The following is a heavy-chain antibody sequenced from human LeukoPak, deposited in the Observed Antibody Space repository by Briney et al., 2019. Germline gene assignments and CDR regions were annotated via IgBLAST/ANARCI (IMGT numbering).Heavy chain of an antibody. CDR3: ARGPTGSSNWFDP. Sequence: GGSLRLSCAASGFTFSDYFMNWIRQAPGKGLEWVSHISRSGSIIYYADSVKGRFTISRDNAKNSLYLQMNSLRAEDTAVYYCARGPTGSSNWFDPWGQGTLVTVS. V-gene: IGHV3-11*01. CDR2: ISRSGSII. D-gene: IGHD1-1*01. CDR1: GFTFSDYF. J-gene: IGHJ5*02.